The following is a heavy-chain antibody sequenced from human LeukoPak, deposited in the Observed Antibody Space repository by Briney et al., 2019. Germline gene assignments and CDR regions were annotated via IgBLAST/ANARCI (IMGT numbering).Heavy chain of an antibody. V-gene: IGHV4-34*01. J-gene: IGHJ6*03. CDR2: INHSGNT. CDR3: AREFGEFYYYYYYMDV. CDR1: GGSFSGYY. Sequence: SETLSLTCAVYGGSFSGYYWSWIRQPPGKGLEWIGEINHSGNTNYNPSLKSRVTILVDTSKNQFSLKLSSVTAADTAVYYCAREFGEFYYYYYYMDVWGKGTTVTISS. D-gene: IGHD3-10*01.